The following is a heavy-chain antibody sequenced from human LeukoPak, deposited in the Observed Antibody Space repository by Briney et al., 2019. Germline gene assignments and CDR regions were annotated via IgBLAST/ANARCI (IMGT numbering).Heavy chain of an antibody. V-gene: IGHV3-21*01. CDR2: ISSSSSYI. J-gene: IGHJ3*02. Sequence: GGSLRLSCAASGFTFSSYSMNWVRLAPGKGLEWVSSISSSSSYIYYADSVKGRFTISRDNAKNSLYLQMNSLRAEDTAVYYCASGFGEGDAFDIWGQGTMVTVSS. D-gene: IGHD3-10*01. CDR3: ASGFGEGDAFDI. CDR1: GFTFSSYS.